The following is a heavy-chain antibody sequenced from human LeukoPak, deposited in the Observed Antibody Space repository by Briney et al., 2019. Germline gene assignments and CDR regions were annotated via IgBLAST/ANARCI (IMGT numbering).Heavy chain of an antibody. CDR1: GYSFTSYW. CDR2: IYPGDSDT. D-gene: IGHD2-15*01. J-gene: IGHJ5*02. V-gene: IGHV5-51*01. CDR3: ARRKIRGGSWFDP. Sequence: GESLKISCKDSGYSFTSYWIGWVRQMPGKGLEWMGIIYPGDSDTRYSPSFQGQATISADKSISTAYLQWSSLKASDTAMYYCARRKIRGGSWFDPWGQGTLVTVSS.